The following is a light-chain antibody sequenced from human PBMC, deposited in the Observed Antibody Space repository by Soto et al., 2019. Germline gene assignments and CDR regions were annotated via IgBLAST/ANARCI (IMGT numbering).Light chain of an antibody. J-gene: IGKJ1*01. CDR1: QSVLYSSNNKNY. V-gene: IGKV4-1*01. CDR3: QHYYSTPRT. Sequence: DIVMTQSPDSLAVSLGERATINCKSSQSVLYSSNNKNYLAWYQQKPGQPPKLLIYWAPTRESGVPDRFSGSGSGTDFTLTISSLQAEDVAVYYCQHYYSTPRTFGQGTKVEI. CDR2: WAP.